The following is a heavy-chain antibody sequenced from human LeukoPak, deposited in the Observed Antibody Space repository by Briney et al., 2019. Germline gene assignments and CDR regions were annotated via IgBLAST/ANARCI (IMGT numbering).Heavy chain of an antibody. J-gene: IGHJ5*02. V-gene: IGHV3-30*02. CDR1: GFTFSSYG. CDR3: AKGPLYCSGGSCYWFDP. Sequence: GGSLRLSCAASGFTFSSYGMHWVRQAPGKGLEWVAFIRYDGSNKYYADSVKGRFTISRDNSKNTLYLQMNSLRAEDTAVYYCAKGPLYCSGGSCYWFDPWGQGTLVTVSS. CDR2: IRYDGSNK. D-gene: IGHD2-15*01.